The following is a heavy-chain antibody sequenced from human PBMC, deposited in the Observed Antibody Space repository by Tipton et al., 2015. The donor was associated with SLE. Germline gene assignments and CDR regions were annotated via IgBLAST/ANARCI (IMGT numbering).Heavy chain of an antibody. J-gene: IGHJ4*02. CDR1: GGSFSGYY. D-gene: IGHD3-3*01. Sequence: TLSLTCAVYGGSFSGYYWSWIRQPPGKGLEWIGEINHSGSTNYNPSLKSRVTISVDTSKNQFPLKLSSVTAADTAVYYCATLKFFGELGIGRDYWGQGTLVTVSS. CDR3: ATLKFFGELGIGRDY. CDR2: INHSGST. V-gene: IGHV4-34*01.